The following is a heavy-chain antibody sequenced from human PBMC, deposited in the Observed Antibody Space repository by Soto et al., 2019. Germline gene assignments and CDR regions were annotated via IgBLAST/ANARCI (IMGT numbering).Heavy chain of an antibody. CDR3: ARNMDYYYGRGSGNGHGV. CDR1: GYTFTAYH. J-gene: IGHJ6*02. D-gene: IGHD3-10*02. Sequence: QVQLVQSGAEVKEPGDSVRVSCEASGYTFTAYHMHWVRQAPGQGLEWMGWINPKFGDTTYAQDFQGRVSMTRDMSISTVYMELSRLTSDDTAIYYCARNMDYYYGRGSGNGHGVWGQGTTVTVFS. V-gene: IGHV1-2*02. CDR2: INPKFGDT.